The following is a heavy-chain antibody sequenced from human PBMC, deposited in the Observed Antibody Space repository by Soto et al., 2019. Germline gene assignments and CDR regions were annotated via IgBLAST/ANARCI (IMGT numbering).Heavy chain of an antibody. V-gene: IGHV1-69*06. CDR3: ASGNSSSWYESYYYYGMDV. D-gene: IGHD6-13*01. CDR2: IIPIFGTA. Sequence: RASVTVTCKASGGTFSSYAISWVRQAPGQGLEWMGGIIPIFGTANYAQKFQGRVTITADKSTSTAYMELSSLRSEDTAVYYCASGNSSSWYESYYYYGMDVWGKGSTVTAPQ. J-gene: IGHJ6*04. CDR1: GGTFSSYA.